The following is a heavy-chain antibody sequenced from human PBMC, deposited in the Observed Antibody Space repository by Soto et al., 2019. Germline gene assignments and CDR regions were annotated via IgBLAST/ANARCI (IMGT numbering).Heavy chain of an antibody. D-gene: IGHD4-17*01. CDR2: INHSGST. J-gene: IGHJ4*02. Sequence: QSQTLSLTCAVYGGSFSGYYWSWIRQPPGKGLEWIGEINHSGSTNYNPSLKSRVTISVDTSKNQFSLKLSSVTAADTAVYYCARLEDDYGDVDYWGQGTLVTVSS. CDR3: ARLEDDYGDVDY. CDR1: GGSFSGYY. V-gene: IGHV4-34*01.